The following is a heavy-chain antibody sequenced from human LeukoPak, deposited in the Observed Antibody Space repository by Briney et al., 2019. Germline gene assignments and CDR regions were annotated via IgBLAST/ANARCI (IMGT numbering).Heavy chain of an antibody. Sequence: PGGSLRLSCAASGFTFSSYAMHWVRQAPGKGLEWVAVISYDGSNKYYADSVKGRFTISRDNSKNTLYLQMNSLRAEDTAVYYCARLGYGDYSRSYYYYGMDVWGQGTTVTVSS. CDR2: ISYDGSNK. J-gene: IGHJ6*02. D-gene: IGHD4-17*01. CDR1: GFTFSSYA. V-gene: IGHV3-30-3*01. CDR3: ARLGYGDYSRSYYYYGMDV.